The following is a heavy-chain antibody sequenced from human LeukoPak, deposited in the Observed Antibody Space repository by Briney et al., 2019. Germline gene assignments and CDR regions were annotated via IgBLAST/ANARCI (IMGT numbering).Heavy chain of an antibody. Sequence: SETLSLTCAVYGGSFSGYYWSWIRHPPGKGLEWIGEINHSGSTNYNPSLKSRVTISVDTSKNQFSLKLSSVTAADTAVYYCARGIRRHYYGSGSYYNTGRRIGDYFDYWGQGTLVTVSS. CDR3: ARGIRRHYYGSGSYYNTGRRIGDYFDY. V-gene: IGHV4-34*01. CDR2: INHSGST. J-gene: IGHJ4*02. CDR1: GGSFSGYY. D-gene: IGHD3-10*01.